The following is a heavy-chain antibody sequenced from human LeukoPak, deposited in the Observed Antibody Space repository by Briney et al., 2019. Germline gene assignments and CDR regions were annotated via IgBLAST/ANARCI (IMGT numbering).Heavy chain of an antibody. CDR1: GFTFSSYG. CDR3: ARVRRGGSCYFGYMDV. Sequence: GGSLRLSCAASGFTFSSYGMHWVRQAPGKGLEWVSSISSSSSYIYYADSVKGRFTISRDNAKNSLYLQMNSLRAEDTAVYYCARVRRGGSCYFGYMDVWGKGTTVTVSS. V-gene: IGHV3-21*04. J-gene: IGHJ6*03. D-gene: IGHD2-15*01. CDR2: ISSSSSYI.